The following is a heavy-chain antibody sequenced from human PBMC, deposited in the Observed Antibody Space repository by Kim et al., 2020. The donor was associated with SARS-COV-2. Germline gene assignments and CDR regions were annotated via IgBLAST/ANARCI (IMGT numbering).Heavy chain of an antibody. CDR1: GFTFSSYG. Sequence: GGSLRLSCAASGFTFSSYGMHWVRQAPGKGLEWVAVISYDGSNKYYADSVKDRFTISRDNSKNTLYLQMNSLRAEDTAVYYCARAGYYYDSSGYLEFDY. J-gene: IGHJ4*01. V-gene: IGHV3-33*05. CDR2: ISYDGSNK. CDR3: ARAGYYYDSSGYLEFDY. D-gene: IGHD3-22*01.